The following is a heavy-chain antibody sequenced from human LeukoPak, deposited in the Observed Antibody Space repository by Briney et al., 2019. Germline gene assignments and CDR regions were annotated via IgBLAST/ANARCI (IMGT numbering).Heavy chain of an antibody. CDR1: GFTFSNYG. V-gene: IGHV3-23*01. Sequence: GSLRLSCAVSGFTFSNYGMSWVRQAPGKGLEWVSGISASGGSTYYADSVRGRFTISRDNSKNTLYLQMNSLRAEDTAVYYCAKTLPSSWYSFDSWGQGTLVTVSS. D-gene: IGHD6-13*01. J-gene: IGHJ4*02. CDR2: ISASGGST. CDR3: AKTLPSSWYSFDS.